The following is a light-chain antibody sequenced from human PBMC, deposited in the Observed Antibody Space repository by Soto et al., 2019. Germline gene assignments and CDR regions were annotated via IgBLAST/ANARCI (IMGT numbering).Light chain of an antibody. J-gene: IGKJ1*01. CDR2: GAS. V-gene: IGKV3-15*01. CDR3: QKDNSSPGT. CDR1: QSVSSN. Sequence: VSASPSYGATVACRASQSVSSNVAWYQQRPGQAPRLLIYGASTRATGIPARFSGSGSGTEFTLTISSLQSEDFAVYYCQKDNSSPGTFGQGTKVDIK.